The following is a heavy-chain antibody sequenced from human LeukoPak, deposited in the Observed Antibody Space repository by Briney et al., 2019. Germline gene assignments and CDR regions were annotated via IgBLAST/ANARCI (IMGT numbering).Heavy chain of an antibody. J-gene: IGHJ4*02. V-gene: IGHV3-23*01. CDR2: ISGSGGST. D-gene: IGHD3-3*01. CDR3: ANCPSSYLEWLLATDY. Sequence: GGSLRLSCAASGFTFSSYAMSWVRQAPGKGLEWVSAISGSGGSTYYADSVKGRFTISRDNSKNTLYLQVNSLRAEDTAVYYCANCPSSYLEWLLATDYWGQGTLVTVSS. CDR1: GFTFSSYA.